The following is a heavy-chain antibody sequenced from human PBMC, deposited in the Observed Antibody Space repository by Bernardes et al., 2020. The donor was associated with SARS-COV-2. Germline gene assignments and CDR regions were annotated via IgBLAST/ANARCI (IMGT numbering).Heavy chain of an antibody. CDR3: ANRGYYDVWSGPIDH. V-gene: IGHV3-23*01. Sequence: RQSMSLSCAAYVYTFSSYAMKRVRQDPGEALEWVSAISGSAGSTYSAVSVSRRFTISRDNSKNTQYLQMNSPSAEDTAVNYCANRGYYDVWSGPIDHGGQGALVTVSS. J-gene: IGHJ4*02. CDR2: ISGSAGST. D-gene: IGHD3-3*01. CDR1: VYTFSSYA.